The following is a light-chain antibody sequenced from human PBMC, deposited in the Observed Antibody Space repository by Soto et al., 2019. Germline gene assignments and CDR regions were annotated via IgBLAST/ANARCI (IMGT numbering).Light chain of an antibody. CDR2: EVS. Sequence: QSALTQPPSASGSPGQSVTISCTGTSSDVGGYNYVSWYQLHPGKAPKLLIYEVSKRPSGVPDRFSGSKSGNTASLTVSGLQAEDEADYYCSSYAGSNQKVFGGGTKLTVL. V-gene: IGLV2-8*01. CDR1: SSDVGGYNY. J-gene: IGLJ2*01. CDR3: SSYAGSNQKV.